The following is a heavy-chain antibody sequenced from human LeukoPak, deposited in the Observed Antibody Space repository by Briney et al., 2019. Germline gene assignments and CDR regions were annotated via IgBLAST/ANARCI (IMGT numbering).Heavy chain of an antibody. Sequence: GGSLRLSCAASGFTFSSYAMHWVRQAPGKGLEWVAVISYDGSNKYYADSVKGRFTISRDNSKNTLYLQMNSLRAGDTAVYYCAQNKGDYWGQGTLVTVSS. CDR3: AQNKGDY. CDR1: GFTFSSYA. V-gene: IGHV3-30*04. D-gene: IGHD1/OR15-1a*01. CDR2: ISYDGSNK. J-gene: IGHJ4*02.